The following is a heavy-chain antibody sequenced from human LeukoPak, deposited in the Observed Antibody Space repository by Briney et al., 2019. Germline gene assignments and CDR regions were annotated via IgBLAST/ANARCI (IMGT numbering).Heavy chain of an antibody. CDR1: GFTFSSYA. J-gene: IGHJ5*02. CDR2: ISGSGGST. CDR3: AKLLRYLARGDNWFDP. V-gene: IGHV3-23*01. Sequence: GGSLRLSCAASGFTFSSYAMSWVRQAPGKGLEWVSGISGSGGSTYYADSVKGRFTISRDNSKNTLYLQMNSLRAEDTAVYYCAKLLRYLARGDNWFDPWGQGTLVTVSS. D-gene: IGHD3-9*01.